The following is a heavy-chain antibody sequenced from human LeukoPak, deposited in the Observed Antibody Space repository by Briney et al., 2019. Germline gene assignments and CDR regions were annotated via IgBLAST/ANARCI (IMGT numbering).Heavy chain of an antibody. V-gene: IGHV1-18*01. CDR2: ISAYNGNT. D-gene: IGHD3-22*01. Sequence: GASVTVSCKASGYTFTSYGISWVRQAPGQGLEWMGWISAYNGNTNYAQKLQGRVTMTTDTSTSTAYMELRSLRSDDTAVYYCARGFDYDSSGYYPDYWGQGTLVTVSS. J-gene: IGHJ4*02. CDR1: GYTFTSYG. CDR3: ARGFDYDSSGYYPDY.